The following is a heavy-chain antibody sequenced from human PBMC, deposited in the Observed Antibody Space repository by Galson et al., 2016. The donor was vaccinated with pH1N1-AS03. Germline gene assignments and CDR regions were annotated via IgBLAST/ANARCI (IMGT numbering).Heavy chain of an antibody. CDR2: IWHDGSNK. CDR3: VWTIAAANLPQSYGFDV. CDR1: GFTFSDYG. Sequence: SLRLSCAASGFTFSDYGMHWVRQAPGKGLEWVAIIWHDGSNKFYADSVKGRFTISRDNSKNTLYLEMKSLRVEDTAVYYCVWTIAAANLPQSYGFDVWGQGKTVTVSS. V-gene: IGHV3-33*08. J-gene: IGHJ3*01. D-gene: IGHD6-13*01.